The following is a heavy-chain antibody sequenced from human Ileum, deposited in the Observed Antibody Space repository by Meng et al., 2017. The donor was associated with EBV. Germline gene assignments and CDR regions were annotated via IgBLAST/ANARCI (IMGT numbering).Heavy chain of an antibody. D-gene: IGHD6-13*01. CDR1: GFSLSTSGVG. CDR3: ALRPRQLLRGWFDS. Sequence: QNTLKESAPTVGKPTQTLTLTCTFSGFSLSTSGVGVGWIRQPPGKALEWLAMIYGQGDKHYSPSLTSRLTIIKDTSKNQVVLTMTNMDSVDTATYYCALRPRQLLRGWFDSWGQGALVTVSS. J-gene: IGHJ5*01. CDR2: IYGQGDK. V-gene: IGHV2-5*01.